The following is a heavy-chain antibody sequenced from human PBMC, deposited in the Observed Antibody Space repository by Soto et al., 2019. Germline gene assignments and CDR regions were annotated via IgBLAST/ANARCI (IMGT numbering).Heavy chain of an antibody. CDR3: ATGVVPATKWGYYSYGLDV. D-gene: IGHD2-2*01. V-gene: IGHV3-11*01. CDR1: GFTFSDYY. Sequence: QVQLVESGGGSVKPGGSLRLSCAASGFTFSDYYMSWIRQAPGKGLEWVSYISSGGFITYYADSVKGRFTTSWDKAKNSLYLQMNTLSANDTAVYCCATGVVPATKWGYYSYGLDVWGQGTTVTVSS. CDR2: ISSGGFIT. J-gene: IGHJ6*02.